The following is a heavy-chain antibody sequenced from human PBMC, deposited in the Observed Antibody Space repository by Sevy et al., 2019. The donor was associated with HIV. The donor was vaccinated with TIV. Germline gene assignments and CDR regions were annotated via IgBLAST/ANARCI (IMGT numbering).Heavy chain of an antibody. J-gene: IGHJ3*02. Sequence: GGSLRLSCAASGFTFSSYAMSWVRQAPGKGLEWVSAISGSGGSTYYADSVKGRFTISRDNSKNTLYLQMNSLRAEDTAVYYCAKDDYYDSSGPEMAIAFDIWGQRTMVTVSS. CDR1: GFTFSSYA. V-gene: IGHV3-23*01. CDR2: ISGSGGST. D-gene: IGHD3-22*01. CDR3: AKDDYYDSSGPEMAIAFDI.